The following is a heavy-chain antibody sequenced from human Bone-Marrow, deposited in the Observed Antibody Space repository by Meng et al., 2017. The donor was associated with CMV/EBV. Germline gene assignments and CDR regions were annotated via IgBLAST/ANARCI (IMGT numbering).Heavy chain of an antibody. D-gene: IGHD3-3*01. V-gene: IGHV1-46*01. J-gene: IGHJ6*01. CDR3: ARDRSGGYRYYYYGMDV. Sequence: ASVKVSCKASGYTFTSYYMHWVRQAPGQGLEWMGIINPSGGSTSYAQKFQGRVTMTRDTSTSTVYMELSSLRSDDTAVYYCARDRSGGYRYYYYGMDVWGQGNTVNVAS. CDR1: GYTFTSYY. CDR2: INPSGGST.